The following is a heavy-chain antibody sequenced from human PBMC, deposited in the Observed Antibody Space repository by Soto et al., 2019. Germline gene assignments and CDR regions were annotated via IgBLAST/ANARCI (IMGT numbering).Heavy chain of an antibody. CDR1: GYTFTSYY. Sequence: VKVSCKASGYTFTSYYMHWVRQAPGQGLEWMGIINPSGGSTSYAQKFQGRVTMTRDTSTSTVYMELSSLRSEDTAVYYCARESVAMVRGVIAYYYYYGMDVWGQGTTVTVSS. CDR3: ARESVAMVRGVIAYYYYYGMDV. V-gene: IGHV1-46*01. CDR2: INPSGGST. J-gene: IGHJ6*02. D-gene: IGHD3-10*01.